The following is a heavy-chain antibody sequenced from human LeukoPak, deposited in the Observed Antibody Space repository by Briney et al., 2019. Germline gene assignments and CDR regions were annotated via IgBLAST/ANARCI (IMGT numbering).Heavy chain of an antibody. D-gene: IGHD1-26*01. V-gene: IGHV4-61*08. CDR3: ARTQSQSGSYRYYFGY. J-gene: IGHJ4*02. CDR1: GASVGSSGYY. Sequence: LETLSLTCTVSGASVGSSGYYWSWIRQPPGGGLEWIGYIYYISNTNYNPSLKSRVTMSIDPSRNQFSLKVNSVTAADTAVYYCARTQSQSGSYRYYFGYWGQGTLVTVSS. CDR2: IYYISNT.